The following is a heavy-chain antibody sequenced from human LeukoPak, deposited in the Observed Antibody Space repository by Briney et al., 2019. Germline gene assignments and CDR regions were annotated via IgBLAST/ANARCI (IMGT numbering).Heavy chain of an antibody. CDR1: GFIFSTYN. Sequence: GGSLRLSCSASGFIFSTYNMIWVRPAPRKGLEWVSAISPSSGYKYYEDSVKGRFTISRDNAKNSLYLLMDNLRVEDTALHYCAREGPHCSSTSCYLDSWGQGVLVTVSS. D-gene: IGHD2-2*01. CDR3: AREGPHCSSTSCYLDS. J-gene: IGHJ4*02. CDR2: ISPSSGYK. V-gene: IGHV3-21*01.